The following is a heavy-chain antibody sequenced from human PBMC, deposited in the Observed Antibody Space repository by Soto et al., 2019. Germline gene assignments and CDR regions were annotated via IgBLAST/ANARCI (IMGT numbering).Heavy chain of an antibody. CDR2: IYYSGST. D-gene: IGHD2-2*02. Sequence: SETLSLTCTVSGGSISSYYWSWIRQPPGKGLEWIGYIYYSGSTNYNPSLKSRVTISVDTSKNQFSLKLSSVTAADTAVYYCARLRRCSSTSCYSGMDVWGKGTTVT. CDR1: GGSISSYY. CDR3: ARLRRCSSTSCYSGMDV. J-gene: IGHJ6*03. V-gene: IGHV4-59*08.